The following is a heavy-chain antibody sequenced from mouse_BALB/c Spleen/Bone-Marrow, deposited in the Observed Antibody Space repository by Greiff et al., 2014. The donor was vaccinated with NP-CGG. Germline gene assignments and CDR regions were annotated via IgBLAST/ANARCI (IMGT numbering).Heavy chain of an antibody. CDR1: GYAFSSYW. CDR3: ARVRNWADY. D-gene: IGHD4-1*01. CDR2: IYPGDGDT. V-gene: IGHV1-80*01. J-gene: IGHJ2*01. Sequence: VQLQQSGAELVRPGSSVKISCTASGYAFSSYWMNWVKQRPGQGLEWIGQIYPGDGDTNYNGKLKGKATLTADKSSSTAYMQLSSLTSEDSAVYFCARVRNWADYWGQGTTLTVSS.